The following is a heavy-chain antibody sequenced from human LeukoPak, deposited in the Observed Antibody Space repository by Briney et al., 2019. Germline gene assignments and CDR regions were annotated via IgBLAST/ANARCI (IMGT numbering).Heavy chain of an antibody. J-gene: IGHJ6*02. D-gene: IGHD3-22*01. Sequence: AASVKVSCKASGGTFSSYAISWVRQAPGQGLEWMGRIIPILGIANYAQKFQGRVTITADKSTSTAYMELSSLRSEDTAVYYCARPLYDSSGYPRNYYYGMNVWGQGTTVTVSS. CDR2: IIPILGIA. CDR1: GGTFSSYA. CDR3: ARPLYDSSGYPRNYYYGMNV. V-gene: IGHV1-69*04.